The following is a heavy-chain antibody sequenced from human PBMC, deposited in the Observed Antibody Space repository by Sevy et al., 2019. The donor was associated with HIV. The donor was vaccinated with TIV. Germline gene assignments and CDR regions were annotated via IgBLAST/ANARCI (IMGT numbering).Heavy chain of an antibody. J-gene: IGHJ2*01. CDR3: ARDSVLRYFDWLLENWYFHL. V-gene: IGHV3-21*01. D-gene: IGHD3-9*01. CDR1: GFTFSSYS. Sequence: GGSLRLSCAASGFTFSSYSMNWVRQAPGKGLEWVSSISSSSSYIYYADSVKGRFTISRDNAKNSLYLQMNSLRAEDTPVYYCARDSVLRYFDWLLENWYFHLWGRGTLVTVSS. CDR2: ISSSSSYI.